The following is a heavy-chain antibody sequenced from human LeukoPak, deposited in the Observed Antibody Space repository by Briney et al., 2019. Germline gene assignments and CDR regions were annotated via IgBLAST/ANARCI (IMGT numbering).Heavy chain of an antibody. D-gene: IGHD2-21*02. V-gene: IGHV4-34*01. J-gene: IGHJ6*03. CDR1: GGSFSGYY. CDR3: ARGQGVVTANLYYYYYMDV. Sequence: SETLSLTCAVYGGSFSGYYWSWIRQPPGKGLEWIGEINHSGSTNYNPSLRSRVTISVDTSKNQFSLKLSSVTAADTAVYYCARGQGVVTANLYYYYYMDVWGKGTTVTVSS. CDR2: INHSGST.